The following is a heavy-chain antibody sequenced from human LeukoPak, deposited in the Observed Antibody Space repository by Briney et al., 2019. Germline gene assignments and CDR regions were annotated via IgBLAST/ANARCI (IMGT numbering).Heavy chain of an antibody. CDR3: ARLDSGSYYGDAFDI. CDR2: INPNSGGT. D-gene: IGHD1-26*01. V-gene: IGHV1-2*02. CDR1: GYTFTGYY. J-gene: IGHJ3*02. Sequence: ASLKVSCKASGYTFTGYYMHWVRQAPGQGLEWIGWINPNSGGTNYAQKFQGRVTMTRDTSISTAYMELSRLRSDDTAVYYCARLDSGSYYGDAFDIWGQGTMVTVSS.